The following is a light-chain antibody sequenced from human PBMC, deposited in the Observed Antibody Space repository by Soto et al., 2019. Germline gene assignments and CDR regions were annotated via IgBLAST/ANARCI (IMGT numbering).Light chain of an antibody. CDR1: QTISSW. J-gene: IGKJ1*01. V-gene: IGKV1-5*01. Sequence: DIQMTQSPSTLSGSVGDRVTITCRASQTISSWLAWYQQKPGKAPKLLIYEASNVESGVPSRFSGSGSGTEFTLTISSLQPEDFATYYCQQLNSYPRTFGRGTKVDIK. CDR2: EAS. CDR3: QQLNSYPRT.